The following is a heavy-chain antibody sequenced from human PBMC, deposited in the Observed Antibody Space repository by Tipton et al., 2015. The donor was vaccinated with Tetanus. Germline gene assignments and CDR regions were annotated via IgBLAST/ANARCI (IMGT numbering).Heavy chain of an antibody. CDR3: ARDLGTSGFH. Sequence: LRLSCAVYGGSLSRYYWTWIRQPPGKGLEWIGEVDDSGSTNYSPSLKSRVTISLDTSKNEFSLTLSSVTAADTAVYYCARDLGTSGFHWGQGTLVTVSS. CDR1: GGSLSRYY. V-gene: IGHV4-34*01. CDR2: VDDSGST. D-gene: IGHD1-7*01. J-gene: IGHJ4*02.